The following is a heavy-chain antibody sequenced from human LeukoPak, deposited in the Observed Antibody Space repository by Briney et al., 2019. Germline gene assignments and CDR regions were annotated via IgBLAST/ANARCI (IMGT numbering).Heavy chain of an antibody. CDR2: ISSSSNYI. CDR3: ARDRIIYGDYGDAFDI. V-gene: IGHV3-21*01. Sequence: GGSLRLSCAAFGFTFYTYSMNWVRQAPGKGLEWVSSISSSSNYIYYADSVKGRFTISRNNAKNSLYLQMNSLRAEDTAVYYCARDRIIYGDYGDAFDIWGQGTMVTVSS. CDR1: GFTFYTYS. J-gene: IGHJ3*02. D-gene: IGHD4-17*01.